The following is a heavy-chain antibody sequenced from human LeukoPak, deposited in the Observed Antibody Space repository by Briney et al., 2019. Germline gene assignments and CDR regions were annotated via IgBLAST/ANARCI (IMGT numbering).Heavy chain of an antibody. D-gene: IGHD2-15*01. CDR1: DGPISSSSYY. CDR3: ASRMT. V-gene: IGHV4-39*07. CDR2: INHSGST. Sequence: SETLSLTCTVSDGPISSSSYYWGWIRQPPGKGLEWIGEINHSGSTNYNPSLKSRVTISVDTSKSQFSLKLSSVTAADTAVYYCASRMTWGQGTLVTVSS. J-gene: IGHJ4*02.